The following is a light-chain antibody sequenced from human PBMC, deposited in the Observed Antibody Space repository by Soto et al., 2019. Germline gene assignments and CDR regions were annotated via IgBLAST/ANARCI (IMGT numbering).Light chain of an antibody. CDR1: SSDVGAYNY. V-gene: IGLV2-8*01. CDR3: SSYAGSNRNV. Sequence: QSALTQPPSASGSPGQSVTISCTGTSSDVGAYNYVSWYQQHPGKAPKLVVFEVNKRPSGVPDRFSGSKSGNTASLTVSGLQADDEADYYCSSYAGSNRNVFGTGTKLTVL. J-gene: IGLJ1*01. CDR2: EVN.